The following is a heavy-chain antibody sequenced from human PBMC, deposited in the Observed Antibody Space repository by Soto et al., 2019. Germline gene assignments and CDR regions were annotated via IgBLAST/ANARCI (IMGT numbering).Heavy chain of an antibody. CDR1: GFTFSSYA. CDR3: AGEVPTIAEAGNFDY. Sequence: GGSLILSCAASGFTFSSYAMHWVRQAPGKGLEWVAVISYDGSNKYYADSVKGRFTISRDNSKNTLYLQMNSLRAEDTAVYYCAGEVPTIAEAGNFDYWGQGTLVTVSS. CDR2: ISYDGSNK. D-gene: IGHD6-13*01. J-gene: IGHJ4*02. V-gene: IGHV3-30-3*01.